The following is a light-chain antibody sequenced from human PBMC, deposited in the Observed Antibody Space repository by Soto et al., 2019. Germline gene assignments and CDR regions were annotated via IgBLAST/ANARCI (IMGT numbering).Light chain of an antibody. V-gene: IGKV3-20*01. Sequence: EIVLTQSPGTLSLSPWERATFSCRASQSVSSNYLAWYQQKPGQAPRLLIYGAFKRATGIPDRFSGSGSGTDFTLTISRMEPEDFAVYYCQQYGSSPITFGQGTRLEIK. CDR1: QSVSSNY. CDR2: GAF. CDR3: QQYGSSPIT. J-gene: IGKJ5*01.